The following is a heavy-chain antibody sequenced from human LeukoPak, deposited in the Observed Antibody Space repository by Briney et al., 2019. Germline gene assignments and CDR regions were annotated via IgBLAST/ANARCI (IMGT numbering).Heavy chain of an antibody. Sequence: GGSLRLSCPASGFPVSSNYMSWVRQAPGEGLEWVSLIYGGGTTYYAASVRGRVTISRDASKNKLYLQLSSLRDEDTAVYYCVFDATKYDYSGVYYGDYWGQGTLVTVSS. D-gene: IGHD3-22*01. CDR2: IYGGGTT. CDR1: GFPVSSNY. CDR3: VFDATKYDYSGVYYGDY. J-gene: IGHJ4*02. V-gene: IGHV3-66*01.